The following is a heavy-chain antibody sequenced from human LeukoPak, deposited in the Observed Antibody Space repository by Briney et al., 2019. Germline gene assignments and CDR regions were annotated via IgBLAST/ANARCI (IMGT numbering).Heavy chain of an antibody. CDR2: IYYSGST. J-gene: IGHJ6*03. Sequence: SETLSLTCTVSGGSISSYYWSWIRQPPGKGLEWIGYIYYSGSTNYNPSLKSRVTISVDTSKNQFSLKLSSVTAADTAVYYCARDLSVDYYYYMDVWGKGTTVTVSS. CDR3: ARDLSVDYYYYMDV. D-gene: IGHD2-15*01. CDR1: GGSISSYY. V-gene: IGHV4-59*12.